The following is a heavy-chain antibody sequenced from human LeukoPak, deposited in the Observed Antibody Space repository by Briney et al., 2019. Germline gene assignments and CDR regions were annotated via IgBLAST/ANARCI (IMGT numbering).Heavy chain of an antibody. CDR2: ISSSGSTI. D-gene: IGHD3-10*01. CDR3: ARSWYYYETGGYYFDY. Sequence: GGSLRLSCAASGFTFSSYEMNWVRQAPGKGLEWVSYISSSGSTIYYADSVKGRFTISRDNAKNSLYLQMNSLRAEDTALYYCARSWYYYETGGYYFDYWGQGTLVTVSS. CDR1: GFTFSSYE. J-gene: IGHJ4*02. V-gene: IGHV3-48*03.